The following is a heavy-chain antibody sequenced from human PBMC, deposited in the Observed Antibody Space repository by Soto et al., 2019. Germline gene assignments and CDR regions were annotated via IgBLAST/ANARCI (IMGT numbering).Heavy chain of an antibody. CDR1: EYSISSGYY. CDR3: ARDDYASFDY. J-gene: IGHJ4*02. Sequence: SETLSLTCTVSEYSISSGYYWGWIRQPPGKGLEWVGSIYHSGITYYNPSLKSRVTLSVDTSKNQFSLKLSSVTAADTAVYYCARDDYASFDYWGQGTLVTVSS. V-gene: IGHV4-38-2*02. D-gene: IGHD4-17*01. CDR2: IYHSGIT.